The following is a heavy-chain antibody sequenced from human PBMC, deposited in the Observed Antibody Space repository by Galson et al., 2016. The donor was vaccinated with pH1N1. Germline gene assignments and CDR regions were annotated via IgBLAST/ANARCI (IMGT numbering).Heavy chain of an antibody. J-gene: IGHJ4*02. D-gene: IGHD3-16*01. Sequence: SLRLSCAASKFTFSSYSMNWVRQAPGEGLQWISYISGSSSAIFYADSVKGRFTISRDNANQLLYLQMNSLRADDTAVYFCARGLKIINQNVAIRGGFDSWGRGTQVIVSS. CDR1: KFTFSSYS. CDR2: ISGSSSAI. CDR3: ARGLKIINQNVAIRGGFDS. V-gene: IGHV3-48*01.